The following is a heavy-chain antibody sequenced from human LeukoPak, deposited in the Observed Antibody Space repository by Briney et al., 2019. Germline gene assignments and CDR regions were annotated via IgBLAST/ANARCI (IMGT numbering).Heavy chain of an antibody. Sequence: GGSLRLSCAASGFTFSSYAMSWVRQAPGKGLEWVSVISGSGGSTYYADSVKGRFTISRDNSKNTLYLQMNSLRAEDAAVYFCAKGSAAGRPYYFDYWGQGTLVTVSS. CDR2: ISGSGGST. CDR3: AKGSAAGRPYYFDY. V-gene: IGHV3-23*01. D-gene: IGHD6-25*01. J-gene: IGHJ4*02. CDR1: GFTFSSYA.